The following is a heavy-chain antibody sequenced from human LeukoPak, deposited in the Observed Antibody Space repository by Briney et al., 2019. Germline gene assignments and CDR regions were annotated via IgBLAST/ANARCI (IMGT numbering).Heavy chain of an antibody. J-gene: IGHJ4*02. CDR3: AKTQGFYDY. V-gene: IGHV3-23*01. Sequence: PGGSLRLSCAASGFTFSSYAMSWVRQAPGKGLEWVSGVGLDGTRYYADSVKGRFTVSRDTATNTLYLQMSSLRAEDTAIFYCAKTQGFYDYWGQGTLVTVSS. D-gene: IGHD3-3*01. CDR1: GFTFSSYA. CDR2: VGLDGTR.